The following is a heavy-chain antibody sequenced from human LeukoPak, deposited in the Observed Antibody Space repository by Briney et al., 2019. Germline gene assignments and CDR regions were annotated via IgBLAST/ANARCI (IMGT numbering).Heavy chain of an antibody. CDR3: ARESYWGSSAKGFDY. CDR1: GFTFSSSW. V-gene: IGHV3-74*01. Sequence: GGSLRLSCAASGFTFSSSWMYWVRQAPGKGLVWVSRINSDESITTYADSVKGRFTISRDNAKNTLYLQMNSLRAEDTAVYYCARESYWGSSAKGFDYWGQGTLVTVSS. CDR2: INSDESIT. J-gene: IGHJ4*02. D-gene: IGHD7-27*01.